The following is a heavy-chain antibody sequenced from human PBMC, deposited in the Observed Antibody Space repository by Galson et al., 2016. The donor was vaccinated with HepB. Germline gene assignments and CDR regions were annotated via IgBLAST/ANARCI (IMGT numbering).Heavy chain of an antibody. J-gene: IGHJ4*02. CDR2: SKNKANSYTT. CDR1: GFTFSDHY. Sequence: SLRLSCAASGFTFSDHYMDWVRQAPGKGLEWLGRSKNKANSYTTEYAASVKGRFTISRNDSKNSLYLQMNSLKTEDTAGYYCARWKSGSPVNCGQGTLVTVSS. CDR3: ARWKSGSPVN. D-gene: IGHD1-26*01. V-gene: IGHV3-72*01.